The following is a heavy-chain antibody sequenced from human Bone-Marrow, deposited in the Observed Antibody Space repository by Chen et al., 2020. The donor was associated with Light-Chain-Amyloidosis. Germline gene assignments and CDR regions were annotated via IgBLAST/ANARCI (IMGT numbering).Heavy chain of an antibody. Sequence: GGSLRLPCAASGFAFSSYAMSWVRQAPGKGLEGVSTISGSGGSRYYGDSVKGRLTISRDNSKNALFLQMNSLRAEDTAVYYCAKDISYDDILPGYPADAFDIWGQGTMVTVSS. D-gene: IGHD3-9*01. V-gene: IGHV3-23*01. J-gene: IGHJ3*02. CDR2: ISGSGGSR. CDR3: AKDISYDDILPGYPADAFDI. CDR1: GFAFSSYA.